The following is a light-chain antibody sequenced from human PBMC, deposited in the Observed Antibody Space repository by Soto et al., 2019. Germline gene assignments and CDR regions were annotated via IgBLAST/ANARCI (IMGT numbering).Light chain of an antibody. CDR2: GAS. CDR3: QQYNNWPET. V-gene: IGKV3-15*01. CDR1: RSVSSN. J-gene: IGKJ1*01. Sequence: EIVLTQSPATLSLSPGESATLSCRASRSVSSNLAWYQQKPGQAPRLLIYGASTRATGIPDRFSGSGSGTDFTLTISSLQSEDFAVYYCQQYNNWPETFGQGTKVDIK.